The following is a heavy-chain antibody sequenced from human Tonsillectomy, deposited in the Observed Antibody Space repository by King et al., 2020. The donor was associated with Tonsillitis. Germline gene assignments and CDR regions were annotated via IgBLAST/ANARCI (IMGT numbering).Heavy chain of an antibody. CDR2: MNQDGSEK. CDR1: GFTFSRYW. CDR3: ARDDSTGYHYFDY. V-gene: IGHV3-7*01. D-gene: IGHD3-22*01. Sequence: VQLVESGGGSVQPGGSLRLSCAGSGFTFSRYWMSWVRQAPGKGLEWVANMNQDGSEKYYVDSVKGRFTISRDNAKNSLYLQMDSLRAEDTAVYYCARDDSTGYHYFDYWGQGTLVTVSS. J-gene: IGHJ4*02.